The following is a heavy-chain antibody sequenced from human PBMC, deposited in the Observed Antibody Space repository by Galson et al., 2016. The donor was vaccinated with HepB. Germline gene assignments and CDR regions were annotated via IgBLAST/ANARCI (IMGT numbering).Heavy chain of an antibody. Sequence: SVKVSCKASGYSFSNYGINWVRQAPGQGPEWMGWISAYSGETNYAQKCRGRVTMSRNTSAGTAYMEVRSLRSDDTAVFYCVRVVRDYPFQHWGQGTLVIVSS. V-gene: IGHV1-18*01. CDR3: VRVVRDYPFQH. CDR2: ISAYSGET. D-gene: IGHD1-26*01. CDR1: GYSFSNYG. J-gene: IGHJ1*01.